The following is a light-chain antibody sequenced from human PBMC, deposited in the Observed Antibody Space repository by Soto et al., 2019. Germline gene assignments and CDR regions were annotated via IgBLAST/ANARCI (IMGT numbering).Light chain of an antibody. J-gene: IGKJ1*01. V-gene: IGKV1-5*01. CDR2: DAS. CDR3: QQSYGIPQT. Sequence: DIQMTHSPSTLSASIVDRVTITCRASQNINNWIAWYQQKPGKAPKFLIYDASTLESGVPSRFSGSGFGTDFTLAISSLHPEDFTTYYCQQSYGIPQTFGPGIKVDIK. CDR1: QNINNW.